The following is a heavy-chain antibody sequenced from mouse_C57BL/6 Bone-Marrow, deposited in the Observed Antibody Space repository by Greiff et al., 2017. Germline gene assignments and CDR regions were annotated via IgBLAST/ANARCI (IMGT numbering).Heavy chain of an antibody. D-gene: IGHD2-5*01. V-gene: IGHV8-12*01. CDR2: IYWDDDK. J-gene: IGHJ3*01. Sequence: QVTLKESGPGILQSSQTLSLTCSFSGFSLSTSGMGVSWIRQPSGKGLEWLAHIYWDDDKRYHPSLKSRLTISKDTSRNQVFLKITSGDTADTATDYCARTYYSNPIAYWGQGTLVTVSA. CDR3: ARTYYSNPIAY. CDR1: GFSLSTSGMG.